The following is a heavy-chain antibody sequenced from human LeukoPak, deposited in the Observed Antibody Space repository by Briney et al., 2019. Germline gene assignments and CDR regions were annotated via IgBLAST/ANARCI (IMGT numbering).Heavy chain of an antibody. CDR1: GFTFSSSA. Sequence: PGGSLRLSCAASGFTFSSSAMSWVRQAPGEGLQWVSSITSSSSSIYYADSVKGRFTISRDNAKNSLYLQMNSLRAEDTAVYYCARVVPHYYAMDVWGQGTTVTVSS. CDR3: ARVVPHYYAMDV. V-gene: IGHV3-21*01. CDR2: ITSSSSSI. D-gene: IGHD3-10*01. J-gene: IGHJ6*02.